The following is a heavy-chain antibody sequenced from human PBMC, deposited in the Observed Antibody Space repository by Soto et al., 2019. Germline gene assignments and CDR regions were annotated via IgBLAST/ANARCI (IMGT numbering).Heavy chain of an antibody. D-gene: IGHD2-2*02. CDR1: GFTFSNAW. Sequence: GGSLRLSCAASGFTFSNAWMSWVRQAPGKXLEWVGRIKSKTDGGTTDYVAPVKGRFTISRDDSKNTLYLQMNSLKTEDTAVYYCTTALGYCSSTSCYTWGGYYYYGMDVWGQGTTVTVSS. V-gene: IGHV3-15*01. CDR2: IKSKTDGGTT. J-gene: IGHJ6*02. CDR3: TTALGYCSSTSCYTWGGYYYYGMDV.